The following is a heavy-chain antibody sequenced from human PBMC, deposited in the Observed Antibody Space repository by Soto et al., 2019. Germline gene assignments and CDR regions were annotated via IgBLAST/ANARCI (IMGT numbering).Heavy chain of an antibody. J-gene: IGHJ5*02. CDR3: VRDRGGIPES. Sequence: QVQLQESGPGLVKPSQTLSLTCTVSGGSITSGHYYWSWVRQHPGKGLEWIGYIDYGGSTYFNPSLKSRASISVDTPKTQFSLKMNSVTAADTAVYYCVRDRGGIPESWGQGTLVTVSS. V-gene: IGHV4-31*03. D-gene: IGHD6-13*01. CDR2: IDYGGST. CDR1: GGSITSGHYY.